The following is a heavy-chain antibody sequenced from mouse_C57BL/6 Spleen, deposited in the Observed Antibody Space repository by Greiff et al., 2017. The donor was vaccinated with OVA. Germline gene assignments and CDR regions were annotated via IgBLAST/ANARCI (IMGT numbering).Heavy chain of an antibody. CDR2: INPNNGGT. D-gene: IGHD1-1*01. Sequence: DVKLVESGPELVKPGASVKISCKASGYTFTDYYMNWVKQSHGKSLEWIGDINPNNGGTSYNQKFKGKATLTVDKSSSTAYMELRSLTSEDSAVYYCARWGYYGSSYGGFDYWGQGTTLTVSS. J-gene: IGHJ2*01. CDR1: GYTFTDYY. V-gene: IGHV1-26*01. CDR3: ARWGYYGSSYGGFDY.